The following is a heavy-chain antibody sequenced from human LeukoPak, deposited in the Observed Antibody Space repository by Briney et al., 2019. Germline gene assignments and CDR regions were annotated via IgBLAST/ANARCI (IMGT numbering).Heavy chain of an antibody. Sequence: GGSLRLSCAASGFTVSSNYMSWVRQAPGKGLEWVSVIYNGGVTYYADSVKGRFTISRDSSKNTLYLQTNSLRAEDTAVYYCARGYLVWLPDHWGQGTLVTVSS. V-gene: IGHV3-53*01. CDR2: IYNGGVT. D-gene: IGHD3-9*01. J-gene: IGHJ4*02. CDR3: ARGYLVWLPDH. CDR1: GFTVSSNY.